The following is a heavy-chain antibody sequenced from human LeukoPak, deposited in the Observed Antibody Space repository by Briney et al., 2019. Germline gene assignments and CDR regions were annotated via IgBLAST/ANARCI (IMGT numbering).Heavy chain of an antibody. CDR3: ARGELLLDWFDL. CDR1: GVSINTYY. D-gene: IGHD1-26*01. J-gene: IGHJ5*02. Sequence: SETLSLTCTVSGVSINTYYWIWIRQPPGKGLEWIGYIYSSGNTHYNPSLMSRVSMSVDTSKSQFSLKLSSVTAADTAVYYCARGELLLDWFDLWGQGTLVTVSS. V-gene: IGHV4-4*09. CDR2: IYSSGNT.